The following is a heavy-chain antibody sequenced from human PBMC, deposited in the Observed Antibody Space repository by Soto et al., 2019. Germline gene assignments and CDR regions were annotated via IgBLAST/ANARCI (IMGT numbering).Heavy chain of an antibody. CDR2: INWNSGSI. Sequence: EVQLVESGGGLVQPGRSLRLSCAASGFTFDDYAMHWVRQVPGKGLEWVSGINWNSGSIGYGDSVKGRFAISRDNAKNALHLQMNSLSAEDTAFYYCVKDESIKLYRGQFRHWGQGTLVTVSS. V-gene: IGHV3-9*01. CDR3: VKDESIKLYRGQFRH. J-gene: IGHJ1*01. CDR1: GFTFDDYA. D-gene: IGHD2-8*01.